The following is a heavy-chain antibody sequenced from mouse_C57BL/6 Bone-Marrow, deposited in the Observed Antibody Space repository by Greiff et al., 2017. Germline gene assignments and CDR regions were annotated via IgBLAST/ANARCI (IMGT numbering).Heavy chain of an antibody. CDR2: IDPSDSYT. CDR3: ARDYGTAYYAMDY. Sequence: QVQLQQPGAELVMPGASVKLSCKASGYTFTSYWMHWVKQRPGQGLEWIGEIDPSDSYTNYNQKFKGKSTLTVDKSSSTAYMQLSSLTSEDSAVYYCARDYGTAYYAMDYWGQGPSVTVSS. CDR1: GYTFTSYW. V-gene: IGHV1-69*01. J-gene: IGHJ4*01. D-gene: IGHD2-4*01.